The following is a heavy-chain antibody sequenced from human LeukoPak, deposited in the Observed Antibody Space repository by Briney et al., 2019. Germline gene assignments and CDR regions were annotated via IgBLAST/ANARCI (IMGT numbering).Heavy chain of an antibody. Sequence: SETLSLTCAVSGGSISSSNWWSWVRQPPGKGLEWIGEIYHSGSTNYNPSLKSRVTISVDKSKNQFSLKLSSVTAADTAVYYCARGMLLGYCSGGSCPKAGIFDYWGQGTLVTVSS. CDR2: IYHSGST. V-gene: IGHV4-4*02. D-gene: IGHD2-15*01. CDR3: ARGMLLGYCSGGSCPKAGIFDY. CDR1: GGSISSSNW. J-gene: IGHJ4*02.